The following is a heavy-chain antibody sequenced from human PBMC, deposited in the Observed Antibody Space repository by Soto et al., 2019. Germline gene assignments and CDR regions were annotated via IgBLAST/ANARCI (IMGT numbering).Heavy chain of an antibody. V-gene: IGHV4-39*01. CDR1: GGSISSSSYY. J-gene: IGHJ6*03. CDR2: IYYSGST. Sequence: SETLSLTCTVSGGSISSSSYYWGWIRQPPGKGLEWIGSIYYSGSTYYNPSLKSRVTISVDTSKNQFSLKLSSVTAADTAVYYCASPEYSSFRPAQYYYMDVWGKGTTVTVSS. D-gene: IGHD6-6*01. CDR3: ASPEYSSFRPAQYYYMDV.